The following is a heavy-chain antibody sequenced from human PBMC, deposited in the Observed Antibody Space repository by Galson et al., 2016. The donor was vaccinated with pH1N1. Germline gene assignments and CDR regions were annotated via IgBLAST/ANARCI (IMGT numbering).Heavy chain of an antibody. D-gene: IGHD1/OR15-1a*01. CDR1: GLTFRNHV. CDR2: ITASADAT. CDR3: VTRRPTTTPGVIDY. Sequence: LRLSCAASGLTFRNHVMSWVRQVPGKGLEWVAVITASADATFYGDSVKGRFFISRDNYRSTLSLQMNSLRADDTAIYYCVTRRPTTTPGVIDYWGQGTLVTVS. V-gene: IGHV3-23*01. J-gene: IGHJ4*02.